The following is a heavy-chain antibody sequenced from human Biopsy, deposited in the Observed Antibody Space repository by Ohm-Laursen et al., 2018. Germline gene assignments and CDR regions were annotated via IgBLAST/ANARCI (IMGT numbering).Heavy chain of an antibody. CDR1: GFSFSSYG. Sequence: GQTLSLTCAASGFSFSSYGMHWVRQAPGKGLEWVAVLWYDGTNKYYADSVKGRFTISRDASKNTLYLLMNSLRAEDTAMYYCAKGGYCTTTSCYMDVDYWGQGTLVTVSS. J-gene: IGHJ4*02. V-gene: IGHV3-33*06. CDR3: AKGGYCTTTSCYMDVDY. CDR2: LWYDGTNK. D-gene: IGHD2-2*02.